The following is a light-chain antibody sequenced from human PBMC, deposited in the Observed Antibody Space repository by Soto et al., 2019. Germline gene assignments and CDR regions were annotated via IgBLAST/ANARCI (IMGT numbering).Light chain of an antibody. CDR2: GAS. V-gene: IGKV3-20*01. Sequence: EIVLTQSPGTLSLSPGERATLSCRASQSVSSNYLAWYQQTPGQAPRLLIYGASSRATGIPDRFGGSGSGTDFTLTISRLEPEDFAVYLCQQYGGSWTFGQGTKVEFK. CDR1: QSVSSNY. CDR3: QQYGGSWT. J-gene: IGKJ1*01.